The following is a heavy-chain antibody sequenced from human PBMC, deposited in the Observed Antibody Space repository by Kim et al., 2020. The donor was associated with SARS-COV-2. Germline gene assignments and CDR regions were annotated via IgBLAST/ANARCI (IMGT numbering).Heavy chain of an antibody. CDR1: GFTFRGEK. CDR2: ITNNGGGT. J-gene: IGHJ4*02. V-gene: IGHV3-23*01. Sequence: GGSRRLSWAASGFTFRGEKMTGVGVAPGRGLEWVSSITNNGGGTYYADSVKGRFTISRDNSKNTLYLQMNSLRDEDTAEYFCAKSGYSSSWRFEYWGQGTPVTVSS. D-gene: IGHD6-13*01. CDR3: AKSGYSSSWRFEY.